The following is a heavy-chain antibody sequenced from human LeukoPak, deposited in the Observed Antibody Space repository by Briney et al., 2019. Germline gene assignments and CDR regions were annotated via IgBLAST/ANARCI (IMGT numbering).Heavy chain of an antibody. CDR3: ARDSGSGGSGSYFAPFGYYYYYMDV. CDR2: FDPEDGET. D-gene: IGHD3-10*01. Sequence: ASVKVSCKVSGYTLTELSMHWVRQAPGKGLEWMGGFDPEDGETIYAQKFQGRVTMTRDTSTSTVYMELSSLRSEDTAVYYCARDSGSGGSGSYFAPFGYYYYYMDVWGKGTTVTISS. J-gene: IGHJ6*03. CDR1: GYTLTELS. V-gene: IGHV1-24*01.